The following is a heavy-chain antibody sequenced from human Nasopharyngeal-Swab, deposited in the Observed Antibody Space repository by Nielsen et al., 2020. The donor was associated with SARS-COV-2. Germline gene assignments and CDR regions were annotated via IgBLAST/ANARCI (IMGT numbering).Heavy chain of an antibody. CDR2: IYPGDSDT. J-gene: IGHJ6*02. D-gene: IGHD2-15*01. CDR1: GYSFTAYW. Sequence: GASLKISCKGSGYSFTAYWIGWVRQMPGKGLEWMGIIYPGDSDTRYSPSFQGQVTISADKSISTAYLQWSSLKASDTAIYYCARHLFPRGDYYGMDVWGQGTTVTVSS. CDR3: ARHLFPRGDYYGMDV. V-gene: IGHV5-51*01.